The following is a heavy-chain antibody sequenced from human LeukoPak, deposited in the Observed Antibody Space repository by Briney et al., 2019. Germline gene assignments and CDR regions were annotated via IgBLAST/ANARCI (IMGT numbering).Heavy chain of an antibody. V-gene: IGHV4-39*01. CDR2: IYYSGST. CDR3: ARHRYYYDSSGYFL. CDR1: GGSISSSSYY. J-gene: IGHJ4*02. D-gene: IGHD3-22*01. Sequence: SETLSLTCTVSGGSISSSSYYWGWIRQPPGKGLEWIGSIYYSGSTYYNPSLKSRVTISVDTSKKQFSLKLSSVTAADTAVYYCARHRYYYDSSGYFLWGQGTLVTVSS.